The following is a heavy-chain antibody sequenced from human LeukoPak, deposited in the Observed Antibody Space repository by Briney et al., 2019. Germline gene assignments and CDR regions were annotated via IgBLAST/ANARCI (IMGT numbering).Heavy chain of an antibody. V-gene: IGHV3-53*01. CDR1: GFTVSSNY. CDR3: ARNPTLGGDDILTGSHYYYYMDV. CDR2: IYSDGTT. J-gene: IGHJ6*03. Sequence: GGSLRLSCAASGFTVSSNYMSWVRLAPGKGLEWLSIIYSDGTTFYTDSVKGRFTISRDNSKNTLYLQMSSLGAEDTAVYYCARNPTLGGDDILTGSHYYYYMDVWGKGTTVTVSS. D-gene: IGHD3-9*01.